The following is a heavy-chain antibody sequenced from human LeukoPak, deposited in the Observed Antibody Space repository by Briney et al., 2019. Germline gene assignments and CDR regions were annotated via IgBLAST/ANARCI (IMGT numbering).Heavy chain of an antibody. J-gene: IGHJ6*03. CDR2: ISSTSSYI. D-gene: IGHD2-15*01. V-gene: IGHV3-21*01. Sequence: PGGSLRLSCAASGFTFSIYSMNWVRQAPGKGLEWVSFISSTSSYINYADSVKGRFTISRDNAKSSLYLQMNSLGAEDTAVYYCAKGDCSGGSCYHYYMDVWGKGTTVTISS. CDR1: GFTFSIYS. CDR3: AKGDCSGGSCYHYYMDV.